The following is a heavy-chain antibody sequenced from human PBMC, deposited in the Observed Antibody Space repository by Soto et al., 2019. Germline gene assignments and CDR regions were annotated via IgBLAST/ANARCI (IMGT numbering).Heavy chain of an antibody. Sequence: QVQLQESGPGLVKPSETLSLTCTVSGGSISSYYWSWIRQPPGKGLEWIGYIYYSGSTNYNPSLKSRVTISVDTSKNQFSLKLSSVTAADTAVYYCASTIGAYYDFWSGPIEDAVRDYYGMDVWGQGTTVTVSS. V-gene: IGHV4-59*01. CDR1: GGSISSYY. J-gene: IGHJ6*02. CDR3: ASTIGAYYDFWSGPIEDAVRDYYGMDV. CDR2: IYYSGST. D-gene: IGHD3-3*01.